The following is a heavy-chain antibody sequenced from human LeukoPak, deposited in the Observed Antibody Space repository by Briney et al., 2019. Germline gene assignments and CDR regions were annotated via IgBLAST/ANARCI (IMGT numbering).Heavy chain of an antibody. CDR1: GYTFTSYE. V-gene: IGHV1-8*02. J-gene: IGHJ4*02. CDR3: ARALLWFGELTEDY. Sequence: ASVKVSCKASGYTFTSYEINWVRQATGQGLEWMGWMNPNSGNTGYAQKFQGRVTMTRNTSISTAYMELSSLRSEDTAVYYCARALLWFGELTEDYWGQGTLVTVSS. CDR2: MNPNSGNT. D-gene: IGHD3-10*01.